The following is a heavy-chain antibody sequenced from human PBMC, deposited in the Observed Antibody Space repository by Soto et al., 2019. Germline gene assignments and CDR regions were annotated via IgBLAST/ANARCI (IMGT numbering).Heavy chain of an antibody. CDR2: INGGNGNT. J-gene: IGHJ4*02. V-gene: IGHV1-3*01. Sequence: QVQLVQSGAEVKRPGASVKVSCKASGYSFTNYAFHWVRQAPGLGLEWMGWINGGNGNTKYSQNFQDRVTITRDTSASTADVELSSLRSEDTAVYYCATIAAAGAPDYWGQGTLVTVSS. D-gene: IGHD6-25*01. CDR1: GYSFTNYA. CDR3: ATIAAAGAPDY.